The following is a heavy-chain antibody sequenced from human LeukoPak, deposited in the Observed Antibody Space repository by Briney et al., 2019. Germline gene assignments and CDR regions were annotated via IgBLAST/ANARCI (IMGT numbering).Heavy chain of an antibody. Sequence: SETLSLTCAVYGGSLSGYYWSWIRQPPGKGLEWIGEINHSGSTIYNPSLKSRVTFSVHTSKNQFSLRLSPVTAADTAVYYCARAVFGNYYDSSGYYGKGYYFDYWGQGTLVTVSS. D-gene: IGHD3-22*01. CDR1: GGSLSGYY. CDR2: INHSGST. V-gene: IGHV4-34*01. J-gene: IGHJ4*02. CDR3: ARAVFGNYYDSSGYYGKGYYFDY.